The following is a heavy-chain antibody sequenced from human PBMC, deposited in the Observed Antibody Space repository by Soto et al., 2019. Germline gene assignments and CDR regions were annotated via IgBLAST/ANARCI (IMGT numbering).Heavy chain of an antibody. V-gene: IGHV4-38-2*02. J-gene: IGHJ5*02. CDR2: IYHSGST. CDR3: ARDGEYYYDSRGYYKVNWFDP. Sequence: PSETLSLTCAVSGYSISSGYYWGWIRQPPGKGLEWIGSIYHSGSTYYNPSLKSRVTISVDTSKNQFSLKLSSVTAADTAVYYCARDGEYYYDSRGYYKVNWFDPWGQGTQVTVYS. CDR1: GYSISSGYY. D-gene: IGHD3-22*01.